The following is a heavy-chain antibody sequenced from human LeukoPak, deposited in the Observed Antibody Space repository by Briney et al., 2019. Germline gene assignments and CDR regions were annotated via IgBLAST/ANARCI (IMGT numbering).Heavy chain of an antibody. CDR2: ISSSSSYI. D-gene: IGHD6-6*01. CDR3: ARGTSSSSSYYYYYMDV. J-gene: IGHJ6*03. V-gene: IGHV3-21*01. CDR1: GFTFSSYS. Sequence: GGSLRLSCAASGFTFSSYSMNWVRQAPGKGLEWVSSISSSSSYIYYADSVKGRFTISRDNAKNSLDLQMNSLRAEDTAVYYCARGTSSSSSYYYYYMDVWGKGTTVTVSS.